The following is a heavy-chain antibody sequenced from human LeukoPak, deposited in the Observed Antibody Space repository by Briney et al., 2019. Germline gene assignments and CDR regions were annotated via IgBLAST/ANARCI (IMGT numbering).Heavy chain of an antibody. J-gene: IGHJ5*02. CDR2: INPNSGGT. CDR1: GYTFPGYY. V-gene: IGHV1-2*02. CDR3: ARGGLGADNWFDP. D-gene: IGHD1-26*01. Sequence: ASVKVSCKASGYTFPGYYMHWVRQAPGQGLEWMGWINPNSGGTNYAQKFQGRVTMTRDTSISTAYMELSRLRSDDTAVYYCARGGLGADNWFDPWGQGTLVTVSS.